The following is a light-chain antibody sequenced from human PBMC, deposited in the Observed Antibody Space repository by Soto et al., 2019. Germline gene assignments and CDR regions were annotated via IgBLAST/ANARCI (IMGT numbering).Light chain of an antibody. J-gene: IGKJ1*01. V-gene: IGKV3-20*01. CDR1: QSVSSSY. CDR2: GAS. Sequence: IVMTQSPATLSVSPGEGVTLSCRASQSVSSSYLAWYQQKPGQAPRLLIYGASSRATGIPDRFSGSGSGTDFTLTISRLEPEDFAVYYCQQYGSSPWTFGQGTKVDIK. CDR3: QQYGSSPWT.